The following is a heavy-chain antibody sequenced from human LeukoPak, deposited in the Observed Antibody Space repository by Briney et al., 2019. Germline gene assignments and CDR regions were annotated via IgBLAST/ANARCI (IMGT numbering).Heavy chain of an antibody. CDR3: ARVSAIAAAGEYFQD. D-gene: IGHD6-13*01. CDR2: ISPYNGNT. J-gene: IGHJ1*01. V-gene: IGHV1-18*01. Sequence: ASVKVSCKASGYTFTNFGFSWVRQAPGQGLEWMGWISPYNGNTNYAQKFLNRVTMTTDTSTSTAYMELRSLRSDDTAVFYCARVSAIAAAGEYFQDWGQGTLVIVSP. CDR1: GYTFTNFG.